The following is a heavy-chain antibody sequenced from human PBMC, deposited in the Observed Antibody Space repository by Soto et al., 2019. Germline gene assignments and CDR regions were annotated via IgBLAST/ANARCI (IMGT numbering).Heavy chain of an antibody. V-gene: IGHV1-8*01. CDR2: MNPNSGNT. CDR3: ARGKIAAAGPYNWFDP. J-gene: IGHJ5*02. Sequence: GASVQVSCKASGYTFTSYDINWVRQATGQGLEWMGWMNPNSGNTGYAQKFQGRVTMTRNTSISTAYMELSSLRSEDTAVYYCARGKIAAAGPYNWFDPWGQGTLVTVSS. CDR1: GYTFTSYD. D-gene: IGHD6-13*01.